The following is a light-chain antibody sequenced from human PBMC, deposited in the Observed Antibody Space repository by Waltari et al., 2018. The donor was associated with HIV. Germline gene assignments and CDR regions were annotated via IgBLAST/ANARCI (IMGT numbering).Light chain of an antibody. CDR2: EVS. CDR1: SSDVGGYHL. V-gene: IGLV2-23*02. Sequence: QSALTQPASVSGSPGQSITISCTGTSSDVGGYHLVSWYQQHPGEAPKVMIYEVSKRPSGVSNRFAGSKSGNTASVTISGLRAEDEADYYCCSYAGSSTLVFGGGTKLNVL. CDR3: CSYAGSSTLV. J-gene: IGLJ3*02.